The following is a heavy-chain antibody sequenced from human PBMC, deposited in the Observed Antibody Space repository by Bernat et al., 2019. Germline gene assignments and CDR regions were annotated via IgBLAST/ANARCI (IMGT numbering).Heavy chain of an antibody. CDR1: GFTFSSYA. Sequence: EVQLLESGGGLVQPGGSLRLSCAASGFTFSSYAMTWVRQAPGKGLEWVSAIGGSGGNTYYADSVKGRFTISRDNSKNTLCLQMNSLGAEDTAVYYCAKGGYSSGWYTDNASDIWGQGTMVTVSS. CDR2: IGGSGGNT. CDR3: AKGGYSSGWYTDNASDI. J-gene: IGHJ3*02. D-gene: IGHD6-19*01. V-gene: IGHV3-23*01.